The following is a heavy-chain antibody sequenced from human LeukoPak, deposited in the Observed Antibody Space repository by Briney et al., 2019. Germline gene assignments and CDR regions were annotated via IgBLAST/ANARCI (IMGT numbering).Heavy chain of an antibody. CDR2: IYTTGST. Sequence: SETLSLTCTVSGGSIFSYYWSWFRQPPGKGLEWIGYIYTTGSTNYDPSLKSRVTISIDTSKSQASLKLSSVTAADTAVYYCARLTFSSTSWADYWGQGTLVTVSS. V-gene: IGHV4-4*09. CDR1: GGSIFSYY. D-gene: IGHD2-2*01. CDR3: ARLTFSSTSWADY. J-gene: IGHJ4*02.